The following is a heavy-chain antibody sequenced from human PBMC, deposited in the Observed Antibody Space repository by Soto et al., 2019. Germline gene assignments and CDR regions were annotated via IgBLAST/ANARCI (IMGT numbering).Heavy chain of an antibody. CDR2: IIPIFVTA. Sequence: QVQLVQSGAEVKKPGSSVKVSCKASGGTFSSYAISWVRQAPGQGLEWMGGIIPIFVTANYAQKFQGRVTTTADESTSRGYVELSRRRSEDTAVYFCAGDSEQWRYHYCGQGTLVPVSS. CDR3: AGDSEQWRYHY. V-gene: IGHV1-69*01. D-gene: IGHD6-19*01. J-gene: IGHJ4*02. CDR1: GGTFSSYA.